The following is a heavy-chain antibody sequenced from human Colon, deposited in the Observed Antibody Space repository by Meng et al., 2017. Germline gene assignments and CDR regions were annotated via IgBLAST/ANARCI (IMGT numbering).Heavy chain of an antibody. CDR2: VSHTGST. D-gene: IGHD1-26*01. CDR1: GGSISNCFFF. CDR3: ARGSGTLRHFDY. V-gene: IGHV4-31*01. J-gene: IGHJ4*02. Sequence: GPGVVKPSTTLSLTCTGSGGSISNCFFFWSLIRQPPLKGLEWIGSVSHTGSTSYNPSIQSLVTISRDTPKNQFSLNLTSVTAADTAVYFCARGSGTLRHFDYWGQGTLVTVSS.